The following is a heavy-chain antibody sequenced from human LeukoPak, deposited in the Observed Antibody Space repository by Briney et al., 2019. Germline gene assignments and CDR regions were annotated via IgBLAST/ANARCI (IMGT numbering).Heavy chain of an antibody. V-gene: IGHV4-59*01. Sequence: SETLSLTCTVPGGSISSYYWSWIRQPPGKRLEWIGHIYYSGSTNYNPSLKSRVTISVDTSKNQFSLKLSSVTAADTAVYYCARGEIQLPYYFDYWGQGTLVTVSS. CDR2: IYYSGST. CDR3: ARGEIQLPYYFDY. J-gene: IGHJ4*02. CDR1: GGSISSYY. D-gene: IGHD5-18*01.